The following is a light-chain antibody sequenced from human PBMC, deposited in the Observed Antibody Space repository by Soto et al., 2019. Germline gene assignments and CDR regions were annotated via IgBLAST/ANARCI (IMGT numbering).Light chain of an antibody. J-gene: IGLJ2*01. V-gene: IGLV2-14*01. Sequence: QSVLTQPPSVSGSPGQSITISCTGTSSDVGGYNYVSWYQQHPGKAPKLMIYEVSNRPSGVSNRFSGSKSGNTASLTISGLQAEDEADYYCSSYTSSSTRVVFGGGTKLTVL. CDR3: SSYTSSSTRVV. CDR2: EVS. CDR1: SSDVGGYNY.